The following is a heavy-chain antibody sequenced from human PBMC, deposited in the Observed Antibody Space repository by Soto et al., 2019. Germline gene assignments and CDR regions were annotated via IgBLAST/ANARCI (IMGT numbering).Heavy chain of an antibody. CDR3: ARGRAYDILITIFDY. D-gene: IGHD3-9*01. Sequence: VKVSCKASGGTFSSYAIGWVRQAHGQGLEWMGGIIPIFGTANYAQKFQGRVTITADESTSTAYMELSSLRSEDTAVYYCARGRAYDILITIFDYWGQGTLVTVSS. J-gene: IGHJ4*02. CDR1: GGTFSSYA. CDR2: IIPIFGTA. V-gene: IGHV1-69*13.